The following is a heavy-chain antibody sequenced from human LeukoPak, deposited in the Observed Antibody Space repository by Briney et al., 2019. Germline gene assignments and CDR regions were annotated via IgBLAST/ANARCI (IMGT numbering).Heavy chain of an antibody. CDR3: ARGPYYYDSSGYYPKAFP. Sequence: SETLSLTCTVSGGSISSYYWSWIRQPPGKGLGWIGYIYYSGSTNYNPSLKSRVTISVDTSKNQFSLKLSSVTAADTAVYYCARGPYYYDSSGYYPKAFPWGQGTLVTVSS. J-gene: IGHJ5*02. CDR2: IYYSGST. D-gene: IGHD3-22*01. CDR1: GGSISSYY. V-gene: IGHV4-59*01.